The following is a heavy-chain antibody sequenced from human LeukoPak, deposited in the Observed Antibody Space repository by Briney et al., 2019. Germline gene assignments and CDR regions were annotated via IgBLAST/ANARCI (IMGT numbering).Heavy chain of an antibody. CDR3: ARAKSGAFDI. V-gene: IGHV3-74*01. Sequence: PGGSLRLSCAASGLTFNSYWMHWVRQAPGKGLVWVSRINSDGSSTSYADSVKGRFTISRDNAKNTLYLQMNSLRAEDTAVYNCARAKSGAFDIWGQGTMVIVSS. CDR1: GLTFNSYW. J-gene: IGHJ3*02. CDR2: INSDGSST.